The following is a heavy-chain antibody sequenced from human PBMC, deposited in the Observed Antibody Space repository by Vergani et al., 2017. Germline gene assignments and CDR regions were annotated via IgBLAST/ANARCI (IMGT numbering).Heavy chain of an antibody. CDR3: AKANPRNSGYDYLYYYHAMDV. CDR2: IKEDGSEK. D-gene: IGHD5-12*01. Sequence: EVQLVESGGGLVQPGGSLRLSCAASGFTLSNYWMSWVRQAPGKGLEWVANIKEDGSEKYYVDSVKGRFTVSRDNGKNSLYLQMNSLRADDTAVYHCAKANPRNSGYDYLYYYHAMDVWGQGTTVTVSS. J-gene: IGHJ6*02. V-gene: IGHV3-7*01. CDR1: GFTLSNYW.